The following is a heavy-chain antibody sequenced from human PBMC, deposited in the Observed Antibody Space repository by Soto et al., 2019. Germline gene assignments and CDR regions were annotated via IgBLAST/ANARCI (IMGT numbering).Heavy chain of an antibody. D-gene: IGHD3-10*01. CDR3: ASISNYYGSGSPRYYFDY. V-gene: IGHV4-39*01. CDR1: GGSISSSSYY. Sequence: QLQLQESGPGLVKPSETLSLACTVSGGSISSSSYYWGWIRQPPGKGLEWIGSIYYSGSTYYNPPLKSRVTISVDTSKNQFSLKLSSVTAADTAVYYCASISNYYGSGSPRYYFDYWGQGTLVTVSS. CDR2: IYYSGST. J-gene: IGHJ4*02.